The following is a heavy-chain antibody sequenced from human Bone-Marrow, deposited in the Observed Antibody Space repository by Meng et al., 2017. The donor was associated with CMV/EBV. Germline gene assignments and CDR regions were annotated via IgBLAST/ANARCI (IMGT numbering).Heavy chain of an antibody. D-gene: IGHD3-10*01. J-gene: IGHJ6*02. CDR2: IGTAGDT. CDR3: SRAKRSSGSLSVFGMDV. CDR1: GFTFSSYD. V-gene: IGHV3-13*01. Sequence: GESLKISCAASGFTFSSYDMHWVRQATGKGLEWVSAIGTAGDTYYPGSVTGRFTISRDNAKNTLYLQMNSLRAGDTAVYYCSRAKRSSGSLSVFGMDVWGQGTTVTVSS.